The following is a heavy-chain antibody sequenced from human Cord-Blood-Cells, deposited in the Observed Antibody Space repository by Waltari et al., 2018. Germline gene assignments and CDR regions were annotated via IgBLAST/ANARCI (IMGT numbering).Heavy chain of an antibody. V-gene: IGHV4-59*01. J-gene: IGHJ4*02. CDR3: ARSGSPIDSYDY. Sequence: QVQLQESGPGLVKPSETLSLTCTVSGGPISIYYWSCIRQPPGKGLEWIGYIYYSGSTNYNPSLKSRVTISVDTSKNQFSLKLSSVTAADTAVYYCARSGSPIDSYDYWGQGTLVTVSS. D-gene: IGHD5-12*01. CDR2: IYYSGST. CDR1: GGPISIYY.